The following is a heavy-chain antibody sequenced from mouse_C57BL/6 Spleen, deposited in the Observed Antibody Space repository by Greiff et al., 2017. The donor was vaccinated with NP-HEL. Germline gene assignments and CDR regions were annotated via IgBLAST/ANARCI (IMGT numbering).Heavy chain of an antibody. Sequence: QVQLQQPGAELVKPGASVKLSRKASGYTFTSYWMHWVKQRPGQGLEWIGMIHPNSGSTNYNEKFKSKATLTVDKSSSTAYMQLSSLTSEDSAVYYCAPFYGSSYRYFDVWGTGTTVTVSS. CDR2: IHPNSGST. CDR1: GYTFTSYW. J-gene: IGHJ1*03. CDR3: APFYGSSYRYFDV. D-gene: IGHD1-1*01. V-gene: IGHV1-64*01.